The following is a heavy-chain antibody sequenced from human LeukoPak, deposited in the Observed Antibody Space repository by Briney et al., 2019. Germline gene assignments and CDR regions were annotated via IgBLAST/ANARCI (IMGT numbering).Heavy chain of an antibody. CDR3: ARAGYCGCDCYSGSDY. Sequence: GESLKISCKATGYTFTNYWIGWVRQMPGKGLEWMGIIYPGDSDTRYSPSFQGQVTISVDKYTSTASLSWSSLKASDTAMYSCARAGYCGCDCYSGSDYGGQGTLVTVSS. CDR2: IYPGDSDT. V-gene: IGHV5-51*03. D-gene: IGHD2-21*02. J-gene: IGHJ4*02. CDR1: GYTFTNYW.